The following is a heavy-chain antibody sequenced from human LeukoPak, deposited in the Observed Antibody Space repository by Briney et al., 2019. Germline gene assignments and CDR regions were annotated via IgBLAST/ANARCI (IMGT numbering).Heavy chain of an antibody. CDR2: MYYSGST. J-gene: IGHJ5*02. D-gene: IGHD3-22*01. Sequence: PSETLSLTCTVSGGSISSGDYYWSWIRQPPGKGLEWIAYMYYSGSTYYNPSLKSRVTMSADTSKNQLSLKLSSVTAADTAVYFCARPYYYDSRIDPWGQEILVTVS. CDR3: ARPYYYDSRIDP. V-gene: IGHV4-30-4*01. CDR1: GGSISSGDYY.